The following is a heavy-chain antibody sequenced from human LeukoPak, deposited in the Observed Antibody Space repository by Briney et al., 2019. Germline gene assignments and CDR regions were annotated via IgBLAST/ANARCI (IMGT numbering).Heavy chain of an antibody. CDR2: IVPMFGTP. CDR1: GGTFSTYA. V-gene: IGHV1-69*05. CDR3: ARGQSSSWFFNWFDP. D-gene: IGHD6-13*01. J-gene: IGHJ5*02. Sequence: SVKVSCKASGGTFSTYAINWVRQAPGQGLEWMGGIVPMFGTPNYAQNFQGRVSITTDESTTTAYMELSSLRSDDTAVYYCARGQSSSWFFNWFDPWGQGTLVTVSS.